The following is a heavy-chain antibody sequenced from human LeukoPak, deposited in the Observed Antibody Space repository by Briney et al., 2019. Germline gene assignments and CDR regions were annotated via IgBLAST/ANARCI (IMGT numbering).Heavy chain of an antibody. CDR1: GFTFSSSE. V-gene: IGHV3-48*03. Sequence: GGSLRLSCVASGFTFSSSEMNWVRQAPGKGLEWVSYISSGSTIYYADSVKGRFTISRDNAKNSLYLQMNSLRAEDTAVYYCASNVDTATRAYWGQGTLVTVSS. CDR2: ISSGSTI. J-gene: IGHJ4*02. D-gene: IGHD5-18*01. CDR3: ASNVDTATRAY.